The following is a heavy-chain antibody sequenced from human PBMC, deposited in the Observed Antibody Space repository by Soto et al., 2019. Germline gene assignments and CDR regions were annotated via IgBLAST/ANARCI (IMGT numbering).Heavy chain of an antibody. D-gene: IGHD3-10*01. J-gene: IGHJ3*02. Sequence: GGSLRLSCAASGFMFSGHWMSWVRQAPGKGLEWVANIKQDESERQFVDSVKGRFNISRDNAKSSLYLQMDHLRDEDTAMYYCARVGDSNSGSFYRAFDIWGHGTMVTVSS. CDR2: IKQDESER. CDR3: ARVGDSNSGSFYRAFDI. CDR1: GFMFSGHW. V-gene: IGHV3-7*01.